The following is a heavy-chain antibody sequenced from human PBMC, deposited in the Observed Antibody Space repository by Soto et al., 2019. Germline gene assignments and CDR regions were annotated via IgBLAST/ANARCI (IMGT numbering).Heavy chain of an antibody. CDR1: GCPFSKYG. V-gene: IGHV1-18*04. CDR2: IKPDNGDT. D-gene: IGHD5-12*01. J-gene: IGHJ5*02. Sequence: QLQLVQSGAEVERPGASVRVSCKAYGCPFSKYGISWIRQAPGQGLEWMGWIKPDNGDTNYAQKFQGRVTMTTDTSSNTAYMELRSLRSDDTAVYYCATSYDSGFDPWGQGTLVSVSS. CDR3: ATSYDSGFDP.